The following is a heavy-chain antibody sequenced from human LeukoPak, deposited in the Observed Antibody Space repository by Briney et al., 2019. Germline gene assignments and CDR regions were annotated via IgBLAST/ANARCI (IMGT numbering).Heavy chain of an antibody. CDR1: GYTFTGYY. CDR3: ARDVRYYYDSSGPIWFDP. Sequence: ASVKVSCKASGYTFTGYYMHWVRQAPGQGLEWMGWINPNSGGTNYAPKFQGRVAMTRDTSTTTAYMELSSLRSDDTSVYYCARDVRYYYDSSGPIWFDPWGQGTVVTVSS. D-gene: IGHD3-22*01. J-gene: IGHJ5*02. V-gene: IGHV1-2*02. CDR2: INPNSGGT.